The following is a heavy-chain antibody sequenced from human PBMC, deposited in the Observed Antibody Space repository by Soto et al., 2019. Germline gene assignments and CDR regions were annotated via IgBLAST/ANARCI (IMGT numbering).Heavy chain of an antibody. CDR1: GFTFSDFA. Sequence: EVQLLESGGGLVQPGGSLRLSCAASGFTFSDFAMSWVRQAPGKGLEWVSTLSGGDDSTYYADSVKDRFTISRDNSKNTLYLQLNSLSAEDTAVYYCAKKYHYGSGTYLYYFDSWGQGTLVTVSS. J-gene: IGHJ4*02. CDR2: LSGGDDST. V-gene: IGHV3-23*01. CDR3: AKKYHYGSGTYLYYFDS. D-gene: IGHD3-10*01.